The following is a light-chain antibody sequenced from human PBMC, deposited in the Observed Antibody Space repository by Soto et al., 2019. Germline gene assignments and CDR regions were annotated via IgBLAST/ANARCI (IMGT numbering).Light chain of an antibody. Sequence: DIKLTQTPSFLSASVRDRVTVTCRVSQGSPTYLAWYQQKPGKVPKLLIYGVSTLQNGVPSRFSGAGSGTEFTLTITSLQPEDSATYYCQKLNHYPLTFGQGTRLEI. CDR1: QGSPTY. CDR2: GVS. CDR3: QKLNHYPLT. V-gene: IGKV1-9*01. J-gene: IGKJ5*01.